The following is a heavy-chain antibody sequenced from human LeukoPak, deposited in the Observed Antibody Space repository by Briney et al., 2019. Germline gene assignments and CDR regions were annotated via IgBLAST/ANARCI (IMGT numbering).Heavy chain of an antibody. J-gene: IGHJ4*02. V-gene: IGHV1-46*01. D-gene: IGHD3-22*01. CDR3: ARDGTYYYDSSGYPPFDY. CDR2: VNPSGGST. Sequence: ASVKVSCKASGYTFTSYYMHWVRQAPGQGLEWMGIVNPSGGSTSYAQKFQGRVTMTRDTSTSTVYMELCSLRSEDTAVYYCARDGTYYYDSSGYPPFDYWGQGTLVTVSS. CDR1: GYTFTSYY.